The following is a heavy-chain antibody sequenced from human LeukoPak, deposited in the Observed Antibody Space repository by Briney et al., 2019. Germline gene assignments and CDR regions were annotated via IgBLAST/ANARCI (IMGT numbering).Heavy chain of an antibody. CDR3: ARQQGLQYLNFDY. D-gene: IGHD4-11*01. Sequence: ASVKVSCKASGYTFTSYYMHWVRQAPRQGLEWMGIINPIGGTTDFAQKFQDRVTMTRDTSTSTVYMELSSLRSEDTALYYCARQQGLQYLNFDYWGQGTLVTVSS. CDR2: INPIGGTT. J-gene: IGHJ4*02. CDR1: GYTFTSYY. V-gene: IGHV1-46*01.